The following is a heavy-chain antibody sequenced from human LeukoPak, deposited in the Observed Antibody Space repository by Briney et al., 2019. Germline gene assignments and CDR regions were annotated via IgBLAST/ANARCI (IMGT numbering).Heavy chain of an antibody. CDR3: PRTYYYGSGSYLWFDP. D-gene: IGHD3-10*01. J-gene: IGHJ5*02. CDR1: GYTFTSYG. CDR2: SSAYNGNT. Sequence: ASVKVSCKASGYTFTSYGISWVRQAPGQGLEWMGWSSAYNGNTNYAQKLQGRVTMTTDTSTSTAYMELRSLRADDTAVYYCPRTYYYGSGSYLWFDPWGQGTLVTVSS. V-gene: IGHV1-18*01.